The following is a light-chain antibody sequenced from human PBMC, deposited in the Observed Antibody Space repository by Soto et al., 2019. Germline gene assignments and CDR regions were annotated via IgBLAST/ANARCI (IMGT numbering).Light chain of an antibody. CDR1: QSISSW. CDR2: DAS. Sequence: DIQSTQSPATLSSSLGDIVTITCRASQSISSWLAWYQQKPGKAPKLLIYDASSLESGVPSRFSGSGSGTEFTLTISSLQPDDFATYYCQQYNSYSRTFGQGTKVDIK. CDR3: QQYNSYSRT. V-gene: IGKV1-5*01. J-gene: IGKJ1*01.